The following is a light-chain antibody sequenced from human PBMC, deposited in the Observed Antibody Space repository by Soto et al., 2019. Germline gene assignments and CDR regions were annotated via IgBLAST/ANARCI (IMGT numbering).Light chain of an antibody. CDR2: EGS. V-gene: IGLV2-23*01. Sequence: QSALTQPASVSGSPGQSITISCTGTSSDVGSYNLVSWYQQHPGKAPKLMIYEGSKRPSGVSNRFSGSKSGNTASLTISGLQSEDEADYYCVAWDDSLNGAVFGGGTQLTVL. CDR3: VAWDDSLNGAV. CDR1: SSDVGSYNL. J-gene: IGLJ7*01.